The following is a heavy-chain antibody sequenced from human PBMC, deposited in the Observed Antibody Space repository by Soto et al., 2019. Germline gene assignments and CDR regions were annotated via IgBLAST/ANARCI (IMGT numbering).Heavy chain of an antibody. Sequence: QVQLVQSGPEVKEPGSSVKLTCKVSGGIFNTYAISWLRQAPGQGLEWMGGIIPIFGTPNYAQRFQGRVTITAAEYTSPAYMELSRLRSDDTAFYYCARDRDYYVSGNYYIRSDFWGQGTLVSVSS. J-gene: IGHJ4*02. V-gene: IGHV1-69*01. CDR1: GGIFNTYA. D-gene: IGHD3-10*01. CDR2: IIPIFGTP. CDR3: ARDRDYYVSGNYYIRSDF.